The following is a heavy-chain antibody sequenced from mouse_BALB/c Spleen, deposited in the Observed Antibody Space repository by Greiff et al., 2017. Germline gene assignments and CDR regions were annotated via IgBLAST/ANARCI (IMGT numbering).Heavy chain of an antibody. D-gene: IGHD2-3*01. CDR2: ISSGGSYT. Sequence: DVQLVESGGGLVKPGGSLKLSCAASGFTFSSYAMSWVRQSPEKRLEWVAEISSGGSYTYYPDTVTGRFTISRDNAKNTLYLEMSSLRSEDTAMYYCARDDGYSLDYWGQGTTLTVSS. V-gene: IGHV5-9-4*01. CDR1: GFTFSSYA. CDR3: ARDDGYSLDY. J-gene: IGHJ2*01.